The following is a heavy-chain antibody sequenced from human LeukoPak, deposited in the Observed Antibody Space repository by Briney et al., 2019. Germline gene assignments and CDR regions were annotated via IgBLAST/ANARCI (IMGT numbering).Heavy chain of an antibody. CDR1: GYTFTAYY. CDR3: ARDGMITFGGVYDY. D-gene: IGHD3-16*01. V-gene: IGHV1-2*02. Sequence: ASVKVSCKAFGYTFTAYYMHCVRQAPGQGLEWLGGINPKSGGTNYAQKFQGRVTMPRDTSISTAYMELSRLRSDDTAVYYCARDGMITFGGVYDYWGQGTLVTVSS. J-gene: IGHJ4*02. CDR2: INPKSGGT.